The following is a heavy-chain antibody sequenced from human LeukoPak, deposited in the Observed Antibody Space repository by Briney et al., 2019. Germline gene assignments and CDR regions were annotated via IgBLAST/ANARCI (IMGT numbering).Heavy chain of an antibody. V-gene: IGHV4-61*02. J-gene: IGHJ6*04. CDR3: ARGEYYDFWSGYLVPDV. CDR2: IYTSGST. D-gene: IGHD3-3*01. Sequence: PSQTLSLTCTVSGGSISSGSYYWSWIRQPAGKGLEWIGRIYTSGSTNYNPSLKSRVTISVDTSKNQFSLKLSSVTAADTALYYCARGEYYDFWSGYLVPDVWGKGTAVTVSS. CDR1: GGSISSGSYY.